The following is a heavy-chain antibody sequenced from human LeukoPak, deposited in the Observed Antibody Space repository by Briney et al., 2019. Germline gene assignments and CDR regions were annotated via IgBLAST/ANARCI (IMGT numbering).Heavy chain of an antibody. Sequence: PSQTLSLTCTVSGGSISSGSYYWSWIRQPAGKGLEWIGRIYTSGSTNYNPSLKSRVTISVDTSKNQFSLKLTSVTAADTAVYFCARDWFISGWLTFDYWSQGTLITVSS. CDR1: GGSISSGSYY. J-gene: IGHJ4*02. CDR2: IYTSGST. CDR3: ARDWFISGWLTFDY. V-gene: IGHV4-61*02. D-gene: IGHD6-19*01.